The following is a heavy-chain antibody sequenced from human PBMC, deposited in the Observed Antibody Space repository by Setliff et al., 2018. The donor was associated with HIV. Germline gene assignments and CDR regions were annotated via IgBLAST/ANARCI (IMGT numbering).Heavy chain of an antibody. CDR2: IHPGNDNR. J-gene: IGHJ4*02. D-gene: IGHD2-2*01. V-gene: IGHV1-3*01. Sequence: GASVKVSCKASGYTFNSYLVYWVRQAPGQRLEWMGWIHPGNDNREYSQRFQGRLTMTRDTSASMVYTELNSLTSEDTAVYFCARFSSVYAAIDNWGPGTLVTSPQ. CDR1: GYTFNSYL. CDR3: ARFSSVYAAIDN.